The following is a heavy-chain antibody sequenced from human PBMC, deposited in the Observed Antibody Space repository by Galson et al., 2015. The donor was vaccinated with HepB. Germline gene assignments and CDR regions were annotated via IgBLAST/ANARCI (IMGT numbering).Heavy chain of an antibody. V-gene: IGHV3-23*01. CDR3: AKDGDITPSAV. J-gene: IGHJ6*02. Sequence: SLRLSCAASGFTSSIWPMSWVRQAPGKGLQWVSTISGSSDTTYYADSVKGRFTISRDTSKNTLFLQMNSLRVKDTAIYYCAKDGDITPSAVWGQGTTVTVSS. CDR2: ISGSSDTT. D-gene: IGHD3-10*01. CDR1: GFTSSIWP.